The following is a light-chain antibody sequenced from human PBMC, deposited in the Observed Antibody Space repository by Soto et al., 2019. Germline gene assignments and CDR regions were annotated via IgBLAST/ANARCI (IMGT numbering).Light chain of an antibody. CDR1: SADVGGYNF. V-gene: IGLV2-8*01. J-gene: IGLJ1*01. CDR2: EVS. CDR3: ASYAGSQNYV. Sequence: QSALTQPPPASGSLGQSVTISCTGTSADVGGYNFVSWYQQHPGKAPKLMIFEVSQRPSGVPDRFSGSKSGNTASLTVSELQAEDEADYYCASYAGSQNYVFGTGTKLTVL.